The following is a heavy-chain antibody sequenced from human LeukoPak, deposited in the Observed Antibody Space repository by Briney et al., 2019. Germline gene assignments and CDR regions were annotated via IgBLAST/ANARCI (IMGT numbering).Heavy chain of an antibody. Sequence: SQTLSLTCTVSGGSISSGGYYWSWIRQHPGKGLEWIGSIYYSGSTYYNPSLKSRVTISVDTSKNQFSLKLSSVTAADTAVYYCARARYGSGSYYFDYWGQGTLVTVSS. CDR2: IYYSGST. J-gene: IGHJ4*02. D-gene: IGHD3-10*01. CDR1: GGSISSGGYY. V-gene: IGHV4-39*07. CDR3: ARARYGSGSYYFDY.